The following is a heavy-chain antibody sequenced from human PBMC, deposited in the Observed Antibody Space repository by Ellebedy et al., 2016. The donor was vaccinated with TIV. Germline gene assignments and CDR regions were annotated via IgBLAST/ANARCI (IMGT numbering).Heavy chain of an antibody. V-gene: IGHV3-15*01. J-gene: IGHJ5*02. CDR3: VGFGVFNL. D-gene: IGHD3-3*01. Sequence: GESLKISCAASGFTFSNAWMSWVRQAPGKGLEWVGRIKSKTDGGTTDYAAPVKGRFTISRENAKNALFLQMDGLRVDDSAVYYCVGFGVFNLWGQGAPVTVSS. CDR2: IKSKTDGGTT. CDR1: GFTFSNAW.